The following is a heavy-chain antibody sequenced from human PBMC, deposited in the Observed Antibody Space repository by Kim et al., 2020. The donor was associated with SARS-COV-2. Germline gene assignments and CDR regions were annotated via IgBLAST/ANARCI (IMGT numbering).Heavy chain of an antibody. CDR3: ARRALMTTVTAVCYYFDY. Sequence: SETLSLTCTVSGGSISSSSYYWGWIRQPPGKGLEWIGSIYYSGSTYYNPSLKSRVTISVDTSKNQFSLKLSSVTAADTAVYYCARRALMTTVTAVCYYFDYWGQGTLVTVSS. J-gene: IGHJ4*02. V-gene: IGHV4-39*01. CDR2: IYYSGST. CDR1: GGSISSSSYY. D-gene: IGHD4-17*01.